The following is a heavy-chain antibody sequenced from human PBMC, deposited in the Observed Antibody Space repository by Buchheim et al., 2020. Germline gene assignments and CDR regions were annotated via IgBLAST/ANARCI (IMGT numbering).Heavy chain of an antibody. CDR1: GFTFSSYA. D-gene: IGHD2-15*01. CDR3: AKAPGYCSGGSCYSDPA. J-gene: IGHJ5*02. V-gene: IGHV3-23*01. CDR2: ISGSGGST. Sequence: EVQLLESGGGLVQPGGSLRLSCAASGFTFSSYAMSWVRQAPGKGLEWVSAISGSGGSTYYADSVKGRFTISRDNSKTTLYLQMNSLRAEDTAVYYCAKAPGYCSGGSCYSDPAWGQGTL.